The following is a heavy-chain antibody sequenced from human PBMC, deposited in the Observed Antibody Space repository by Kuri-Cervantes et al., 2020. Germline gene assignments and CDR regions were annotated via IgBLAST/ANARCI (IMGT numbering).Heavy chain of an antibody. Sequence: SETLSLTCTVSGGSISGYYWSWIRQPAGEGLEWIGSIYNNDNTNYNPSLKSRVTISGDTSKNQFSLKLSAVTAADTAVYYCAEGFGGVIVGPVGYWGQGTLVTVSS. J-gene: IGHJ4*02. D-gene: IGHD3-16*02. V-gene: IGHV4-4*07. CDR1: GGSISGYY. CDR2: IYNNDNT. CDR3: AEGFGGVIVGPVGY.